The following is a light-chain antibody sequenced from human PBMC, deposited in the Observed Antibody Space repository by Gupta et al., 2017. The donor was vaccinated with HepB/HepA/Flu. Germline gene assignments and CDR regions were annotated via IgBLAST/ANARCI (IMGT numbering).Light chain of an antibody. J-gene: IGKJ1*01. V-gene: IGKV1-39*01. CDR1: QRISKF. CDR2: AAS. Sequence: DIQMTQSPSSLSASVGDRATIACRASQRISKFLDWYQQKPGKAPKLLIYAASSVESGVPSRFSGSGSGTDFTLNISRLQPEDFATYYCQQRHRTPWTFGQGTKVEIK. CDR3: QQRHRTPWT.